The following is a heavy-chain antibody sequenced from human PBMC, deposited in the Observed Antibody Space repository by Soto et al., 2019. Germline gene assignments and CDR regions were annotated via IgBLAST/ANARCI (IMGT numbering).Heavy chain of an antibody. CDR2: IKQDGSEK. D-gene: IGHD3-3*01. V-gene: IGHV3-7*05. CDR1: GFTFSSYW. Sequence: EVQLVESGGGLVQPGGSLRLSCAASGFTFSSYWMSWVRQAPGKGLEWVANIKQDGSEKYYVDSVKGRFTNSRDNAKNSLDLQMNRLRAEDTAVYYCARLAYDFWCGYPFDYWGQGTLVTVSS. CDR3: ARLAYDFWCGYPFDY. J-gene: IGHJ4*02.